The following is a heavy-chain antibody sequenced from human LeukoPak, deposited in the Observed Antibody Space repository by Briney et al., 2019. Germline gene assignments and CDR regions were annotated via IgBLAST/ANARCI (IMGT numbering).Heavy chain of an antibody. V-gene: IGHV3-66*01. J-gene: IGHJ6*02. CDR1: GFTVSSNY. D-gene: IGHD2-15*01. CDR2: IYSGGST. Sequence: PGGSLRLSCAASGFTVSSNYMSWVRQAPGKGLEWVSVIYSGGSTYYADSVKGRFTISRDNSKNTLYLQMNSLRAEDTAVYYCAREVSSSGGSPQPVGSFGMDVWGQGTTVTVSS. CDR3: AREVSSSGGSPQPVGSFGMDV.